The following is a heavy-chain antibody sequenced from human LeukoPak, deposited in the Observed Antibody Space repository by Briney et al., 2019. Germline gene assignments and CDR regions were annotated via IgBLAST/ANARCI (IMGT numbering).Heavy chain of an antibody. CDR3: ARKGIGGPHFDY. CDR1: GGSFSGYY. CDR2: INHSGST. Sequence: PSETLSLTCAVYGGSFSGYYWSWIRQPPGKGLEWIGEINHSGSTNYNPSLKSRVTISVDTSKNQFSLKLSSVTAADTAVYYCARKGIGGPHFDYWGQGTLVTVSS. V-gene: IGHV4-34*01. J-gene: IGHJ4*02. D-gene: IGHD3-10*01.